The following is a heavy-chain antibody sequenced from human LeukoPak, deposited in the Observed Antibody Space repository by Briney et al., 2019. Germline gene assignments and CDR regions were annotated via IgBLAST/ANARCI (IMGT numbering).Heavy chain of an antibody. CDR2: TYYRSKWYN. V-gene: IGHV6-1*01. CDR3: AREGGVYSSSWYPRGNWFDP. CDR1: GDSVSSNSAA. D-gene: IGHD6-13*01. J-gene: IGHJ5*02. Sequence: SQTLSLTCAISGDSVSSNSAAWNWIRQSPSRGLEWLGRTYYRSKWYNDYAVSVKSRITINPDTSKNQFSLQLNSVTPEDTAVYYCAREGGVYSSSWYPRGNWFDPWGQGTLVTVSS.